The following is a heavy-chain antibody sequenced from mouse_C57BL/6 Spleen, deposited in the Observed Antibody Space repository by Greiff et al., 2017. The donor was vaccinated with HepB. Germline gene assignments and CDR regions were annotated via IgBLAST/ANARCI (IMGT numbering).Heavy chain of an antibody. V-gene: IGHV14-2*01. J-gene: IGHJ1*03. Sequence: VQLQQPGAELVKPGASVKLSCTASGFNIKDYYMHWVKQRTEQGLEWIGRIDPEDGETKYAPNFQGKATITADTSSNTAYLQLSSLAAEDTAVYYCKLRGGDWYFDDWGTGTTVTVSS. CDR1: GFNIKDYY. CDR3: KLRGGDWYFDD. CDR2: IDPEDGET. D-gene: IGHD2-4*01.